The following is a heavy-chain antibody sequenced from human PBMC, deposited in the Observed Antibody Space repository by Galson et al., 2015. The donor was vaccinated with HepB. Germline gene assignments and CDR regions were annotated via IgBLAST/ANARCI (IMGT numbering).Heavy chain of an antibody. D-gene: IGHD3-10*01. CDR3: ARVGGSGRTYYFDY. CDR1: GYTFTSYA. Sequence: SVKVSCKASGYTFTSYAMHWVRQAPGQRLEWLGWINAGNGNTKYSQKFQGRVTITRDTSASTAYMELSSLRSEDTAVYYCARVGGSGRTYYFDYWGQGTLVTVSS. J-gene: IGHJ4*02. CDR2: INAGNGNT. V-gene: IGHV1-3*01.